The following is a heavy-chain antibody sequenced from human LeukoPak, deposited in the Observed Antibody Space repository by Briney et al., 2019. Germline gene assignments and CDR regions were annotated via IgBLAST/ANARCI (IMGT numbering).Heavy chain of an antibody. CDR1: GFTFSNAW. CDR3: TTSYYYDSSGYLF. J-gene: IGHJ4*02. D-gene: IGHD3-22*01. CDR2: IKSKTDGGTT. Sequence: PGGSLRLSCAASGFTFSNAWMSWVRQAPGKGLEWVGRIKSKTDGGTTDYAAPVKGRFTISRDDSKNTLYLQMNSLKTEDTAVYYCTTSYYYDSSGYLFWGQGTLVTVSS. V-gene: IGHV3-15*01.